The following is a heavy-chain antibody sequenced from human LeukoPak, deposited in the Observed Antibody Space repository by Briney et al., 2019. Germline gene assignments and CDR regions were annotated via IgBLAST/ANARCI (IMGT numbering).Heavy chain of an antibody. J-gene: IGHJ6*04. V-gene: IGHV3-11*04. CDR2: ISSSGSNI. CDR3: AELGITMIGGV. D-gene: IGHD3-10*02. Sequence: GGSLRLSCAASGFTFSDYYMSWIRQAPGKGLEWVSYISSSGSNIYYADSVKGRFTISRDKAKNSLYLQMNSLRAEDTAVYHCAELGITMIGGVWGKGTTVTISS. CDR1: GFTFSDYY.